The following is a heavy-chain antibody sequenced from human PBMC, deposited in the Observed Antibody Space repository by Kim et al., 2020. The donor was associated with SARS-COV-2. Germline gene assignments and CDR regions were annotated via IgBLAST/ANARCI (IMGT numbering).Heavy chain of an antibody. J-gene: IGHJ5*01. D-gene: IGHD1-26*01. Sequence: ANSVKRRINISRDSAKHSLYLHMSSLTPEDTAVYYCVTEGSGDGHNWLESWGQGTLVTVSS. CDR3: VTEGSGDGHNWLES. V-gene: IGHV3-9*01.